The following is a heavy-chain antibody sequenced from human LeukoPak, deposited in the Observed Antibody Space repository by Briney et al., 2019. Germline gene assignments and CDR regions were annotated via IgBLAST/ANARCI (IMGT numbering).Heavy chain of an antibody. CDR1: GCTLTRYG. D-gene: IGHD2-21*01. CDR2: VSGIVTRT. CDR3: AKRLDKTGDYSFDY. V-gene: IGHV3-23*01. J-gene: IGHJ4*02. Sequence: PARSLTLSCAASGCTLTRYGMNWVRQAPGKGLEWVAVVSGIVTRTYYAASVKGRFTISRDNSKHTLYLQMTSLTAEETAVYYCAKRLDKTGDYSFDYWGQGTMVTVS.